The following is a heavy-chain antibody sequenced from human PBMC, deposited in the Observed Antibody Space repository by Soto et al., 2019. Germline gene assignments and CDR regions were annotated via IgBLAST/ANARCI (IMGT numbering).Heavy chain of an antibody. CDR3: AQDKGYYFDSSGKIGH. CDR1: GFIFDDYA. D-gene: IGHD3-22*01. J-gene: IGHJ5*02. Sequence: PGGSLRLSCVTCGFIFDDYAMHWVRQAPGKGLEWVSGISWNRGSTAYADSVKGRFTISRDNAKNSLYLQMNSLRPEDTAFYYCAQDKGYYFDSSGKIGHWGQGTRVTVSS. CDR2: ISWNRGST. V-gene: IGHV3-9*01.